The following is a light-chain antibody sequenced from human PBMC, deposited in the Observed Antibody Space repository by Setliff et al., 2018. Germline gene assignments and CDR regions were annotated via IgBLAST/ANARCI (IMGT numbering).Light chain of an antibody. CDR2: EVS. J-gene: IGLJ1*01. CDR1: SSDIGSYNL. V-gene: IGLV2-14*02. Sequence: QSALTQPASVSGSPGQSITISCTGTSSDIGSYNLVSWYQHHPGKAPKLMIYEVSNRPSGVSNRFSGSKSGNTASLTISRLQTEDEADYYCTSYTISSTEVFGTGTKVTVL. CDR3: TSYTISSTEV.